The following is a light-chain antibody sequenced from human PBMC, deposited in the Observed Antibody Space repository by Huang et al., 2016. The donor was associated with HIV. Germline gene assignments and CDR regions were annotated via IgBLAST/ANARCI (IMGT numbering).Light chain of an antibody. V-gene: IGKV3-11*01. CDR1: QSVSNY. J-gene: IGKJ5*01. CDR2: DAS. Sequence: EIVLTQSQATLSLSPGERATLSCRASQSVSNYLAWYQQKPGQAPRLLIYDASYMATVVPVRFSGSGSGTDFTLTINSLEPEDFAVYHCQQRTDWPAFGQGTRLEIK. CDR3: QQRTDWPA.